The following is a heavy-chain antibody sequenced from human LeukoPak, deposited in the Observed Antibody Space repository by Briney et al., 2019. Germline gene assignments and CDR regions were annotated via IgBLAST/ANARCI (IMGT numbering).Heavy chain of an antibody. J-gene: IGHJ4*02. D-gene: IGHD6-13*01. CDR1: RSSMSGYY. V-gene: IGHV4-59*01. Sequence: SETLSLTCTVSRSSMSGYYWSWIRQPPGKGLEWIGYAFDSETTDYNPSLKSRVIISIDTSKNQVSLKLNSVSAADSAVYYCATTRIPAAQVDFWGQGTLVTVSS. CDR2: AFDSETT. CDR3: ATTRIPAAQVDF.